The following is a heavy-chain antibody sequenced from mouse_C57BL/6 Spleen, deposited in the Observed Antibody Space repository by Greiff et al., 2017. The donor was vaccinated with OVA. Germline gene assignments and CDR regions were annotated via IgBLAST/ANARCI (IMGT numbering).Heavy chain of an antibody. CDR3: TTSDPDGYYFAY. D-gene: IGHD2-3*01. J-gene: IGHJ3*01. CDR2: IDPENGDT. V-gene: IGHV14-4*01. CDR1: GFNIKDDY. Sequence: VQLQQSGAELVRPGASVKLSCTASGFNIKDDYMHWVKQRPEQGLEWIGWIDPENGDTEYASKFQGKATITADTYSNTAYLQRSSLTSEDTAVYYCTTSDPDGYYFAYWGQGTLVTVSA.